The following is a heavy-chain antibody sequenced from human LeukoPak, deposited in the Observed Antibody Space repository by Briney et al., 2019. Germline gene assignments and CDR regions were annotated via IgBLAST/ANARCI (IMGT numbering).Heavy chain of an antibody. CDR1: GGSSSGYY. CDR2: INHSGST. CDR3: ARGFKGAYYDILTGYYPYNWFDP. V-gene: IGHV4-34*01. D-gene: IGHD3-9*01. Sequence: PSETLSLTRAVYGGSSSGYYWSWIRQPPGKGLEWIGEINHSGSTNYNPSLKSRVTISVATSKNQFSLKLSSVTAADTAVYYCARGFKGAYYDILTGYYPYNWFDPWGQGTLVTVSS. J-gene: IGHJ5*02.